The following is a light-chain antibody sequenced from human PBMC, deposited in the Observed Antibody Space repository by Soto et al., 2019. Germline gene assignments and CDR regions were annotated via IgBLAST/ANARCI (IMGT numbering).Light chain of an antibody. CDR1: QSITSDS. Sequence: EIVLTQSPGTLSFSPGERATLSCRASQSITSDSLAWYQQKPGQAPRLLISGASSRATGIPDRFSGSGSGTHFTLTVSRLEPEDFAVFSCQQYGSSPPTFGQGTKVDTK. J-gene: IGKJ2*01. V-gene: IGKV3-20*01. CDR3: QQYGSSPPT. CDR2: GAS.